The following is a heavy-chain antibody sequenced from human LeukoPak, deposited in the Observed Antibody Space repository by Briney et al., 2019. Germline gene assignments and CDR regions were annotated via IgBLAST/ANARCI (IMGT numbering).Heavy chain of an antibody. CDR2: IIPILGIA. J-gene: IGHJ6*02. CDR3: ARDRIFGVADPYYYYYGMDV. D-gene: IGHD3-3*01. Sequence: GSSVKVSCKASGGTFSSYAISWVRQAPGQGLEWMGRIIPILGIANYAQKFQGRVTITADKSTSTAYMEPSSLRSEDTAVYYCARDRIFGVADPYYYYYGMDVWGQGTTVTVSS. V-gene: IGHV1-69*04. CDR1: GGTFSSYA.